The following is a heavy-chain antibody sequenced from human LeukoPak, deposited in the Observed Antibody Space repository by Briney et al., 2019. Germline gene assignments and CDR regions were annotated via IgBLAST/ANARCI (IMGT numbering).Heavy chain of an antibody. CDR1: GFTFSSYA. V-gene: IGHV3-53*01. D-gene: IGHD4-23*01. J-gene: IGHJ4*02. CDR3: ARRGDGGRSFDL. CDR2: IYSGGTT. Sequence: PGGSPRLSCAASGFTFSSYAMSWVRQAPGKGLEWVSLIYSGGTTYYADSVKGRFTISRDNSKNTLYLQMNSLRAEDTAVYYCARRGDGGRSFDLWGQGTLVTVSS.